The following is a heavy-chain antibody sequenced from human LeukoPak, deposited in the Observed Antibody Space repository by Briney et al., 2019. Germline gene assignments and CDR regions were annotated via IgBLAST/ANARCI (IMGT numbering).Heavy chain of an antibody. CDR3: AKRSCSGGSCNFDY. V-gene: IGHV3-23*01. CDR2: IGDSGGAT. J-gene: IGHJ4*02. D-gene: IGHD2-15*01. CDR1: VFTFSSYA. Sequence: GGSLSLSCAASVFTFSSYAMSWVRQATGKGLEWVSAIGDSGGATNYADPVKGRFTISRDNSKNTLYLQMNSLRAEDTAVYYCAKRSCSGGSCNFDYWGQGTLVTASS.